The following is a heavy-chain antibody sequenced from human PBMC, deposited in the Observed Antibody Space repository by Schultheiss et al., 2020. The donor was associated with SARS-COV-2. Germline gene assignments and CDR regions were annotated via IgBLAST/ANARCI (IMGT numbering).Heavy chain of an antibody. J-gene: IGHJ4*02. CDR1: GLTFRSSG. CDR2: ITSSSSYM. Sequence: GGSLRLSCAASGLTFRSSGMSWVRQAPGEGLEWVSSITSSSSYMYYADSVKGRFTISRDNARNSLYLQMNSLRAEDTAVYYCARDQDWGDFDYWCQGTLVTVSS. D-gene: IGHD7-27*01. V-gene: IGHV3-21*01. CDR3: ARDQDWGDFDY.